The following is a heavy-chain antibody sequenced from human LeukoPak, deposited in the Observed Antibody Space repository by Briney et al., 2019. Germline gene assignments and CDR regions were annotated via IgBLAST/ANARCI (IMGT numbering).Heavy chain of an antibody. CDR1: GFTFDDYA. V-gene: IGHV3-9*01. CDR2: ISWNSGSI. J-gene: IGHJ4*02. Sequence: GGSLGLSCAASGFTFDDYAMHWVRQAPGKGLEWVSGISWNSGSIGYADSVKGRFTISRDNAKNSLYLQMNSLRAEDTALYYCAKESGATFDYWGQGTLVTVSS. CDR3: AKESGATFDY. D-gene: IGHD1-26*01.